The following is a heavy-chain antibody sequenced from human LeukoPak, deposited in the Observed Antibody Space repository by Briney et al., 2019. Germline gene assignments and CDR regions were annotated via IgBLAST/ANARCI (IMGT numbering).Heavy chain of an antibody. CDR2: IYYSGST. CDR3: ARSPGVVTAIQVGYFQH. CDR1: GGSISSYY. D-gene: IGHD2-21*02. J-gene: IGHJ1*01. Sequence: PSETLSLTCTVSGGSISSYYWSWIRQPPGKGLEWIGYIYYSGSTNYNPSLKSRVTISVDTSKNQFSLKLSSVTAADTAVYYCARSPGVVTAIQVGYFQHWGQGTLVTVSS. V-gene: IGHV4-59*01.